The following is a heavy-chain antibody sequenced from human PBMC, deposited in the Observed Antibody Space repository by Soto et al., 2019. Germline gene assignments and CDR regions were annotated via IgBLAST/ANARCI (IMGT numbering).Heavy chain of an antibody. CDR2: IIPILGIA. D-gene: IGHD6-19*01. V-gene: IGHV1-69*02. CDR1: GGTFSSYT. CDR3: ASIAVAGHLDY. J-gene: IGHJ4*02. Sequence: SVKVSCKASGGTFSSYTISWVRQAPGQGLEWMGRIIPILGIANYAQKFQGRVTITADKSTSTAYMELSSLRSGDTAVYYCASIAVAGHLDYWGQGTLVTVSS.